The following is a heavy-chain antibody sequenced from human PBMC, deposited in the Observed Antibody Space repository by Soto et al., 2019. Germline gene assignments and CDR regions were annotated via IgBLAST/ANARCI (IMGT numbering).Heavy chain of an antibody. CDR2: IYYSGST. V-gene: IGHV4-39*01. J-gene: IGHJ6*02. CDR1: GGSISSSSYY. CDR3: ASGMVRGVKLYYYGMDV. Sequence: LSLTCTVSGGSISSSSYYWGWIRQPPGKGLEWIGSIYYSGSTYYNPSLKSRVTISVDTSKNQFSLKLSSVTAADTAVYYCASGMVRGVKLYYYGMDVWGQGTTVTVSS. D-gene: IGHD3-10*01.